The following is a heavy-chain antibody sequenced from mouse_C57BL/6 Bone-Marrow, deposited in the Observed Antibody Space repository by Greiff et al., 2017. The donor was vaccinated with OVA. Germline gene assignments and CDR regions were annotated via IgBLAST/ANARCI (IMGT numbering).Heavy chain of an antibody. D-gene: IGHD2-3*01. CDR2: IRSKSNNYAT. J-gene: IGHJ2*01. CDR1: GFSFNTYA. CDR3: VRHDGYHGDYFDY. V-gene: IGHV10-1*01. Sequence: EVMLVESGGGLVQPKGSLKLSCAASGFSFNTYAMNWVRQAPGKGLEWVARIRSKSNNYATYYADSVKDRFTISRDDSESMLYLQMNNLKTEDTAMYYCVRHDGYHGDYFDYWGQGTTLTVSS.